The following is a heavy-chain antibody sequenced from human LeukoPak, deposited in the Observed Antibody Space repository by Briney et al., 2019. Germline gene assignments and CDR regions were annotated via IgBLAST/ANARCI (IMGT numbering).Heavy chain of an antibody. Sequence: GGSLTLSCAASGFTFSSYSMNWVRQAPGKGLEWVSSISSSSSYIYYADSVKGRFTISRDNAKNSLYLQMNSLRAEDTAVYYCARTIGIAAAGFDYWGQGTLVTVSS. CDR3: ARTIGIAAAGFDY. CDR1: GFTFSSYS. CDR2: ISSSSSYI. V-gene: IGHV3-21*01. J-gene: IGHJ4*02. D-gene: IGHD6-13*01.